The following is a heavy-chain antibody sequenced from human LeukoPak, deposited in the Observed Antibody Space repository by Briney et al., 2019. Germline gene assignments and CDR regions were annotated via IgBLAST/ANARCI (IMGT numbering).Heavy chain of an antibody. Sequence: SETLSLTCTVSGGSISSYYWSWIRQPPGKGLEWIGYIYYSGSTNYNPSLKSRVTISVDTSKNQFSLKLSSVTAADTAVYYCARILYYYDSSGYYSALDYGGQGTLVTVSS. V-gene: IGHV4-59*12. J-gene: IGHJ4*02. D-gene: IGHD3-22*01. CDR1: GGSISSYY. CDR2: IYYSGST. CDR3: ARILYYYDSSGYYSALDY.